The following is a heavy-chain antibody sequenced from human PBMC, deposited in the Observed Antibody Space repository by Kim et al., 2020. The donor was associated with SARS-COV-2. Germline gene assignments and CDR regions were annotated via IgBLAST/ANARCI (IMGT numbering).Heavy chain of an antibody. CDR1: GFSISTNY. CDR3: ARGDFDSSGGFFDF. D-gene: IGHD3-22*01. CDR2: LYSGGST. V-gene: IGHV3-53*01. J-gene: IGHJ4*02. Sequence: GGSLRLSCAASGFSISTNYMTWVRQAPGKGLQWVAFLYSGGSTYYADSVEGRFTISRDTSKNTLYLQMSSLRGDDTAVYYCARGDFDSSGGFFDFWGQGT.